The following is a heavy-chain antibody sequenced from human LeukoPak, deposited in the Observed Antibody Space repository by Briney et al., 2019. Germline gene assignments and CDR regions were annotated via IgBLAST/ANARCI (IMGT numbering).Heavy chain of an antibody. CDR3: ATSYSGSYYGTLDY. J-gene: IGHJ4*02. Sequence: SETLSLTCAVYGGSFSGYYWSWIRQPPGKGLEWVGEINHSGSTNYNPSLKSRVTISVDTSKNQFSLKLSSVTAADTAVYYCATSYSGSYYGTLDYWGQGTLVTVSS. CDR1: GGSFSGYY. CDR2: INHSGST. D-gene: IGHD1-26*01. V-gene: IGHV4-34*01.